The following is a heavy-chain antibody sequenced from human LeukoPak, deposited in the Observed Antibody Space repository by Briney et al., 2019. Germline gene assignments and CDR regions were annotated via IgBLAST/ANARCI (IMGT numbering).Heavy chain of an antibody. J-gene: IGHJ4*02. D-gene: IGHD3-10*01. Sequence: GGSLRLSCAASGFTFRNYGMQWVRQAPGKELEWVALVSYDGGNQYYADSVKGRFTISRDNSKNTLYLQLNSLGAEDTAIYYCARDGDRGWFGESIWGQGTLVTVSS. CDR1: GFTFRNYG. V-gene: IGHV3-30*03. CDR3: ARDGDRGWFGESI. CDR2: VSYDGGNQ.